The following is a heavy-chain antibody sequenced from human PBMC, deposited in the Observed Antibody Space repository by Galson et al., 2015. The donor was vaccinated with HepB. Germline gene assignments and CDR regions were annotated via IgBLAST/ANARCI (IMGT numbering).Heavy chain of an antibody. Sequence: SVKVSCKASGGTFSSYAISWVRQAPGQGLEWMGGIIPIFGIANYAQKFQGRVTITADKSTSTAYMELSSLRSEDTAVYYCARDEYSGSLGDAFDIWGQGTMVTVSS. CDR1: GGTFSSYA. CDR2: IIPIFGIA. J-gene: IGHJ3*02. CDR3: ARDEYSGSLGDAFDI. D-gene: IGHD1-26*01. V-gene: IGHV1-69*10.